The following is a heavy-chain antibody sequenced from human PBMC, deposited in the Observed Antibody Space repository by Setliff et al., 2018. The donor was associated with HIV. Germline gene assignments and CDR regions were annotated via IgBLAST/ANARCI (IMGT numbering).Heavy chain of an antibody. V-gene: IGHV1-3*01. J-gene: IGHJ4*02. CDR3: ARTVNAYGDYYLDY. CDR1: GYTFTGYA. D-gene: IGHD4-17*01. CDR2: INAGTGNT. Sequence: ASVKVSCKASGYTFTGYAMHWVRQAPGQRLEWMGWINAGTGNTKYSQNFQGRVTFSRDTSASTAYMELSSLRSEDTAVYYCARTVNAYGDYYLDYWGQGTLVTVSS.